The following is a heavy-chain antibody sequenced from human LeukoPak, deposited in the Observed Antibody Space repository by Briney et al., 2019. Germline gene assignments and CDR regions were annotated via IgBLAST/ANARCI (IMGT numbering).Heavy chain of an antibody. D-gene: IGHD1-26*01. CDR3: EVGATGPMM. Sequence: KPGGSLRLSCAASGFPFSNARMSWVRQPPGKGLEWVGRIKSKAAGGTADYSAPVEGRFIISRDDSKNRLYLQMNSLKTEDTAVYYCEVGATGPMMGGQGTLVTVSS. CDR1: GFPFSNAR. V-gene: IGHV3-15*01. CDR2: IKSKAAGGTA. J-gene: IGHJ4*02.